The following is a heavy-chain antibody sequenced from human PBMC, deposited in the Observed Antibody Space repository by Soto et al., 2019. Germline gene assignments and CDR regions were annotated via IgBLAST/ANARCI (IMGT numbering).Heavy chain of an antibody. V-gene: IGHV4-61*01. CDR2: IHHSGTT. J-gene: IGHJ4*02. CDR1: GGSVSSGSYY. Sequence: SETLSLTCTVSGGSVSSGSYYWSWVRQPPGKGLEWIGYIHHSGTTNYNPSLKSRVTISVDTFKNQFSLKLTSVTAADTAMFYCARGGGYCSGTSCYTSFFDYWGQGALVTVSS. D-gene: IGHD2-2*01. CDR3: ARGGGYCSGTSCYTSFFDY.